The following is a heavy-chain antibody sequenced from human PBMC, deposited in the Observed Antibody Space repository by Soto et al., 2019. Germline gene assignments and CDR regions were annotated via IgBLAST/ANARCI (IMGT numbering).Heavy chain of an antibody. CDR2: IIPMFATT. V-gene: IGHV1-69*13. D-gene: IGHD6-13*01. J-gene: IGHJ6*02. Sequence: SVKVSCKSAVGTFNDYALSWVRQDHGQGLEWMGGIIPMFATTNYAQKFQGRVTITADDSATTAHMELSSLKSEDTAVYYCARGRGIGFSSTWNIYWYYNMDVWGQGTTVTVSS. CDR3: ARGRGIGFSSTWNIYWYYNMDV. CDR1: VGTFNDYA.